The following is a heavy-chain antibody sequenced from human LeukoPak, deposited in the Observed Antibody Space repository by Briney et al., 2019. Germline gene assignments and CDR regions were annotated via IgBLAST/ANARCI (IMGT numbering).Heavy chain of an antibody. Sequence: ASVNVSCKASGYNFTSYYMHWVRQAPGQGLEWMGIINPSGGSTSYAQKFQGRVTMTRDTSTSTVYMELSSLRSEDTAVYYCARVPSSSWYGTLFDYWGQGTLVTVSS. CDR1: GYNFTSYY. D-gene: IGHD6-13*01. CDR2: INPSGGST. V-gene: IGHV1-46*01. J-gene: IGHJ4*02. CDR3: ARVPSSSWYGTLFDY.